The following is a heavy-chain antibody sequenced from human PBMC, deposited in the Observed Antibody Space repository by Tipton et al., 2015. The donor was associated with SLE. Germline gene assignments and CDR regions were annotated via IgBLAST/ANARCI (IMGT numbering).Heavy chain of an antibody. D-gene: IGHD1-26*01. V-gene: IGHV4-59*01. Sequence: TLSLTCTVSSGSISSYYWSWIRQPPGKGLEWIGYIYYSGSTYYNPSLKSRVTISVDTSKNQFSLKLSSVTAADTAVYYCARYGTYDGSRYFQHWGQGTLVTVSS. CDR2: IYYSGST. CDR1: SGSISSYY. J-gene: IGHJ1*01. CDR3: ARYGTYDGSRYFQH.